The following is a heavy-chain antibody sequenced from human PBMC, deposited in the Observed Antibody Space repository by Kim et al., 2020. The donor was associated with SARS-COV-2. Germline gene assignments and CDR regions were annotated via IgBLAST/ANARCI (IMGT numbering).Heavy chain of an antibody. Sequence: SETLYLTCTVSGGSISSGGYYWSWIRQHPGKGLEWIGYIYYSGSTYYNPSLKSRVTISVDTSKNQFSLKLSSVTAADTAVYYCARGSGYSSSSGDYWGQGTLVTVSS. J-gene: IGHJ4*02. CDR2: IYYSGST. CDR1: GGSISSGGYY. CDR3: ARGSGYSSSSGDY. D-gene: IGHD6-6*01. V-gene: IGHV4-31*03.